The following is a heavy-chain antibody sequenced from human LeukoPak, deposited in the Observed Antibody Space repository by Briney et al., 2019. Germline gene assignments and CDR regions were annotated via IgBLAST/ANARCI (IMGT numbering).Heavy chain of an antibody. CDR2: ISYIGNT. CDR1: GGSISSYF. Sequence: PSETLSLTCTVSGGSISSYFWSWIRQPPGKGLELIGHISYIGNTNYNTSLKSRLTMSIDTSKKQFSLKLSAVTAADTAVYYCARCDPYYFDSWGQGTLVTVSS. D-gene: IGHD2-21*02. CDR3: ARCDPYYFDS. V-gene: IGHV4-59*08. J-gene: IGHJ4*02.